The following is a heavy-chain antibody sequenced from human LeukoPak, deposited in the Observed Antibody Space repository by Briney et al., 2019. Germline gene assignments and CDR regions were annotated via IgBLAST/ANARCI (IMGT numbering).Heavy chain of an antibody. CDR2: MNPNSGNT. Sequence: GASVKVSCKASGYTFTSYDINWVRQATGQGLEWMGWMNPNSGNTGYAQKFQGRVTMTSNTSISTSYMELSSLRSEDTAVYYCARVRFGSGSYPLYYYYYYMDVWGKGTTVTISS. V-gene: IGHV1-8*01. CDR3: ARVRFGSGSYPLYYYYYYMDV. D-gene: IGHD3-10*01. J-gene: IGHJ6*03. CDR1: GYTFTSYD.